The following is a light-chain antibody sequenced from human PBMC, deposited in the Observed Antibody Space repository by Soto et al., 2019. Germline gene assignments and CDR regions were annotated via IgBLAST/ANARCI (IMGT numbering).Light chain of an antibody. J-gene: IGKJ1*01. CDR2: GIS. V-gene: IGKV3-20*01. Sequence: EIVLTQSPGTLSLSPGERATLSCRASQSVSSNYFAWYQQKPGQAPRLLIYGISIRATGIPDRFSGSGSGTEFTLTISSMEPEDFAGYYCEQYGSSPRTFGQGTKVEIK. CDR3: EQYGSSPRT. CDR1: QSVSSNY.